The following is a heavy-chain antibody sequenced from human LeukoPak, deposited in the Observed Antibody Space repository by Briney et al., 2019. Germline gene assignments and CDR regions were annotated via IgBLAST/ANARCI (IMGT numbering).Heavy chain of an antibody. D-gene: IGHD1-26*01. CDR1: GGSISSYY. J-gene: IGHJ4*02. Sequence: QPSETLSLTCAVFGGSISSYYWSWIRQPAGKGLEWIGRIHTSGSTNSNPSLKSRVTMSVDTSKNQFSLKLSSVTAADTAVYYCARGFDFYSGKLAEDYWGQGTLVTVSS. V-gene: IGHV4-4*07. CDR3: ARGFDFYSGKLAEDY. CDR2: IHTSGST.